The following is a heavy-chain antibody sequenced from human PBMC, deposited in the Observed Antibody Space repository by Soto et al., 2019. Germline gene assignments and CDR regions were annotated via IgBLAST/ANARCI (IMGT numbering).Heavy chain of an antibody. CDR3: AIDRSYSSDWAVTPFDY. D-gene: IGHD6-19*01. Sequence: EMQLLESGGGFVKPGGSLRLSCAVSGFSFSNFAMSWVRQAPGKGLEWVALISGSGTSTFYVESVKGRFTVSRDNSKNTLYLQMSTLRADDTAVYYCAIDRSYSSDWAVTPFDYWGQGTLVTVSS. CDR2: ISGSGTST. CDR1: GFSFSNFA. V-gene: IGHV3-23*01. J-gene: IGHJ4*02.